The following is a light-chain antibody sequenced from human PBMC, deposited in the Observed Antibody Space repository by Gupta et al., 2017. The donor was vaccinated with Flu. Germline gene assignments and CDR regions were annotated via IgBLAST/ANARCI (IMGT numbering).Light chain of an antibody. Sequence: PCTRSGSPGDRATPHCRAREGIRTNFAGYQQKPGQSPKVLIYGASTRANGVPARFRGRGSGTQFTLTISSLQAEDSAIYYCQECSRWPLTFGGGTRVEIK. CDR2: GAS. J-gene: IGKJ4*01. CDR3: QECSRWPLT. V-gene: IGKV3-15*01. CDR1: EGIRTN.